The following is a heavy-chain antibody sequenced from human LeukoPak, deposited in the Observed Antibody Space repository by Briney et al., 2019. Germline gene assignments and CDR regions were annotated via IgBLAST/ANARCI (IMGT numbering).Heavy chain of an antibody. CDR2: IIPIFGTA. CDR3: ARYGYSSGWYSCFDY. J-gene: IGHJ4*02. Sequence: ASVKVSCKASVGTFSSYAISWVRQASGQGREWMGRIIPIFGTANYAQKFQGRVTITTDKTTSTAYMELSSLRTEDTAVYDCARYGYSSGWYSCFDYWGQGTLVTVSS. V-gene: IGHV1-69*05. D-gene: IGHD6-19*01. CDR1: VGTFSSYA.